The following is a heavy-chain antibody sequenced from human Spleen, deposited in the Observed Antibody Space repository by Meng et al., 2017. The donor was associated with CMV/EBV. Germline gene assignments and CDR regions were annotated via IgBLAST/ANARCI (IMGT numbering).Heavy chain of an antibody. CDR1: GFTFSGYW. J-gene: IGHJ4*02. D-gene: IGHD3-3*01. CDR3: ASLSAPFTIFGVDFDY. CDR2: INSDGSST. V-gene: IGHV3-74*01. Sequence: GESLKISCAASGFTFSGYWMHWVRQAPGKGLVWVSRINSDGSSTSYADSVKGRFTISRDNAKNTLYLQMNSLRAEDTAVYYCASLSAPFTIFGVDFDYWGQGTLVTVSS.